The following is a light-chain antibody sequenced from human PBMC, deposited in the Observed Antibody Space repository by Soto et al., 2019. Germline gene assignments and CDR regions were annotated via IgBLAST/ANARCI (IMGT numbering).Light chain of an antibody. Sequence: EIVLTQSPAILSLSPGERATLSCRASQSVNTYLAWYQQKPGQAPRLLIYDASNRATGIPARFSDSGSGTDFTLTISSLEPEDFAVYYCQQRSNWLTFGGGTRVEIK. CDR1: QSVNTY. J-gene: IGKJ4*01. CDR2: DAS. V-gene: IGKV3-11*01. CDR3: QQRSNWLT.